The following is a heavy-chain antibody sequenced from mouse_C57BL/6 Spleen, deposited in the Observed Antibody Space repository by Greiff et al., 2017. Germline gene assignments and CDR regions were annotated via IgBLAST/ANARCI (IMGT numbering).Heavy chain of an antibody. Sequence: EVQVVESGGGLVKPGGSLKLSCAASGFTFSDYGMHWVRQAPEKGLEWVAYISSGSSTIYYADTVKGRFTISRDNAKNTLFLQMTSLRSEDTAMYYCAKTLTGTREAYWGQGTLVTVSA. V-gene: IGHV5-17*01. CDR1: GFTFSDYG. D-gene: IGHD4-1*01. CDR3: AKTLTGTREAY. CDR2: ISSGSSTI. J-gene: IGHJ3*01.